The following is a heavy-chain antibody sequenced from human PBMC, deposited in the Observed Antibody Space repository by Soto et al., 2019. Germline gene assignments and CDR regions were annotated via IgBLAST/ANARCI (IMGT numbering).Heavy chain of an antibody. V-gene: IGHV3-30-3*01. D-gene: IGHD2-2*02. J-gene: IGHJ3*02. CDR1: GFIFRSYA. CDR2: ISSDGSKK. CDR3: ASPTIPDHSAFDI. Sequence: QVQLVESGGGVVQPGRSLRLSCAASGFIFRSYAMHWVRQAPGKGLEWVAVISSDGSKKYYADSVKGRFTVSRVNSKNTLYLQMNSLRGEDTAIYYCASPTIPDHSAFDIWGQGTMVTVS.